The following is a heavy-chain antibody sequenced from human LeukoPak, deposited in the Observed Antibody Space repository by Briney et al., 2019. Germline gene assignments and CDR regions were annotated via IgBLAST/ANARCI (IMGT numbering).Heavy chain of an antibody. CDR1: GFTFSSYS. D-gene: IGHD2-2*01. J-gene: IGHJ4*02. Sequence: GGSLRLSCAASGFTFSSYSMNWVRQAPGKGLEWVSSISSSSSYIYYADSVKGRFTISRDNAKNSLYLQMNSLRAEDTAVYYCALYCSSTSCPIDYWGQGTLVTVSS. V-gene: IGHV3-21*01. CDR2: ISSSSSYI. CDR3: ALYCSSTSCPIDY.